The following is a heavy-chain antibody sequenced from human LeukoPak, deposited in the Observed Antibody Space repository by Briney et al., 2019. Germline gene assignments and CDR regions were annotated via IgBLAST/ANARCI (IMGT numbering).Heavy chain of an antibody. Sequence: SQTLSLTCAISGDSVSTNSATWSWLRLSPSRGLEWLGRTYYRSRWYNEYAVSVKSRITINPDTSKNHFSLQLNSMTPEDTAVYYCARNFNWGFDRWGQGTLVTVSS. J-gene: IGHJ5*02. V-gene: IGHV6-1*01. CDR2: TYYRSRWYN. CDR1: GDSVSTNSAT. CDR3: ARNFNWGFDR. D-gene: IGHD7-27*01.